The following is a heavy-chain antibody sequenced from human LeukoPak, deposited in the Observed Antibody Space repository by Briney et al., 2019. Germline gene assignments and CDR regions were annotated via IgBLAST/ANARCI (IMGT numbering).Heavy chain of an antibody. D-gene: IGHD6-6*01. CDR3: ARESRRPNAFDI. V-gene: IGHV4-4*02. J-gene: IGHJ3*02. CDR2: VYHSGST. Sequence: SETLSLTCAVFTGSISSSNWWSWVRQPPGKGLEWIGEVYHSGSTNYNPSLKSRVTISVDKSKNQFSLKLSSVTAADMAVYYCARESRRPNAFDIWGQGTMVTVSS. CDR1: TGSISSSNW.